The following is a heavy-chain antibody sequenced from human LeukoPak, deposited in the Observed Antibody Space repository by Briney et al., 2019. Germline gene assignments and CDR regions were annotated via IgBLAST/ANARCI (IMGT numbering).Heavy chain of an antibody. CDR3: AREGGPYDSSHY. D-gene: IGHD3-22*01. CDR1: GGSISTYY. V-gene: IGHV4-59*01. J-gene: IGHJ4*02. Sequence: PSETLSLTCTVSGGSISTYYWTWIRQPPGKGLEWIGYMYYNGGSNYNPSLKSRVTISVDTSKNQFSLKLTSVTAADTALYYCAREGGPYDSSHYWGQGTLVTVSS. CDR2: MYYNGGS.